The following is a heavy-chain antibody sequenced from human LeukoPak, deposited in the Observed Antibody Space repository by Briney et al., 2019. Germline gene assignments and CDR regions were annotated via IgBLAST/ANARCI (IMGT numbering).Heavy chain of an antibody. Sequence: GGSLRLSCAASGFSFSDYDMHSVRQAPGKGLDWVSYISSSSSTIYYADSVKGRFTISRDNAKNSLYLQMNSLRAEDTAVYYCARLRYDFVWGSYDYWGQGTLVTVSS. CDR3: ARLRYDFVWGSYDY. CDR1: GFSFSDYD. CDR2: ISSSSSTI. V-gene: IGHV3-48*01. J-gene: IGHJ4*02. D-gene: IGHD3-16*01.